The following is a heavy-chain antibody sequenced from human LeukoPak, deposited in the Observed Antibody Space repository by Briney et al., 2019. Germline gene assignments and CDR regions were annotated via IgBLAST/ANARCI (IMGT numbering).Heavy chain of an antibody. CDR1: GFTFSSYG. J-gene: IGHJ3*02. CDR3: YSSSWYDAFDI. CDR2: ISYDGSNK. Sequence: GRSLRLSCAASGFTFSSYGMHWVRQAPGKGLEWVAVISYDGSNKYYADSVKGRFTISRDNSKNTLYLQMNSLRAEDTAVYYCYSSSWYDAFDIWGQGTMVTVSS. V-gene: IGHV3-30*03. D-gene: IGHD6-13*01.